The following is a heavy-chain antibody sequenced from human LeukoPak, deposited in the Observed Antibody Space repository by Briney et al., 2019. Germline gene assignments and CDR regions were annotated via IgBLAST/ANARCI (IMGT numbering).Heavy chain of an antibody. Sequence: PSETLSLTCAVYGGSFSGYYWSWIRQPPGKGLEWIGEINHSGSTNYNPSLKSRVTISVDTSKNQFSLKLSSVTAADTAVYYCARDRSYYYDSSGYYYADPWGQGTLVTVSS. J-gene: IGHJ5*02. CDR1: GGSFSGYY. V-gene: IGHV4-34*01. D-gene: IGHD3-22*01. CDR3: ARDRSYYYDSSGYYYADP. CDR2: INHSGST.